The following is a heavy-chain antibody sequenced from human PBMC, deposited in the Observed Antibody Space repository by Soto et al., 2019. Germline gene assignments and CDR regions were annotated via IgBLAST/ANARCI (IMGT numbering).Heavy chain of an antibody. CDR1: GFTFDDYG. D-gene: IGHD4-17*01. V-gene: IGHV3-20*04. CDR2: INWNGGST. Sequence: EVQLVESGGGVVRPGGSLRLSCAASGFTFDDYGMSWVRQAPGKGLEWVSGINWNGGSTGYADSVKGRFTISRDNAKNSLYLQMTSLRAEDTALYYCARDLSSYSRTEYGDYCFDYWGQGTLVTVSS. J-gene: IGHJ4*02. CDR3: ARDLSSYSRTEYGDYCFDY.